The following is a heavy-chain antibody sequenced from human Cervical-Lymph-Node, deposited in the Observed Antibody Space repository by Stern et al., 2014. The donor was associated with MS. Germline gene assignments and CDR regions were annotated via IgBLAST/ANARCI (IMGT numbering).Heavy chain of an antibody. CDR3: AREHTAMGFGY. CDR2: FDPSSDST. CDR1: GYTFTSYY. V-gene: IGHV1-46*01. D-gene: IGHD5-18*01. Sequence: QVQLVESGAEVKKPGASVKVSCKASGYTFTSYYVHWVRQAPGEGLEWMGIFDPSSDSTSYAQKCQGRVTLTRDTSTSTVYMELNSLRSDDTAMYYCAREHTAMGFGYWGQGTLVTVSS. J-gene: IGHJ4*02.